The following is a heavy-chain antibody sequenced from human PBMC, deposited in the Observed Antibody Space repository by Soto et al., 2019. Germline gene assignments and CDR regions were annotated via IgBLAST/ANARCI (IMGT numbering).Heavy chain of an antibody. CDR1: GFTVSSYW. Sequence: XESLGLSFAASGFTVSSYWVTWVRQAPGKGLEWVANIKQSGSETYYVDSVKGRFTISRDDAKNAVYLQMNTLRAEDTAVYFCARGYSIDYWGQGTLVTVSS. V-gene: IGHV3-7*03. CDR2: IKQSGSET. J-gene: IGHJ4*02. D-gene: IGHD5-18*01. CDR3: ARGYSIDY.